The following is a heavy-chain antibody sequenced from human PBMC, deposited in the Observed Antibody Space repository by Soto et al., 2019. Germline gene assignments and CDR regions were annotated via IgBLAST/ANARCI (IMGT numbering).Heavy chain of an antibody. CDR1: GGSISSSSYY. J-gene: IGHJ4*02. CDR2: IYYSGST. V-gene: IGHV4-39*01. Sequence: QLQLQESGPGLVKPSETLSLTCTVSGGSISSSSYYWGWIRQPPGKGLEWIGSIYYSGSTYYNPSLNNRVTISVDTSKNQFSLKLSSVTAADTAVYYCARRVGYCSGGSCYGSPRFDYWGQGTLVPVSS. D-gene: IGHD2-15*01. CDR3: ARRVGYCSGGSCYGSPRFDY.